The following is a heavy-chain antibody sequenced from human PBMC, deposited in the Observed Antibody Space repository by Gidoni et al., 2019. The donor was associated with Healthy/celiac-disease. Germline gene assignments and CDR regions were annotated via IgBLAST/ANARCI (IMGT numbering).Heavy chain of an antibody. J-gene: IGHJ5*02. V-gene: IGHV1-8*01. CDR1: GYTFTSYD. CDR2: MNPNSGHT. Sequence: QVQLVQSGAEVKKHGASVKVSCKAAGYTFTSYDINWGRQATGQGLEWMGWMNPNSGHTGSSQKFQGRVPMTRNTSISTAYVALCSLSSAASAVYYCARARVTIIAVEWFDPWGQGTLVTVSS. CDR3: ARARVTIIAVEWFDP. D-gene: IGHD3-22*01.